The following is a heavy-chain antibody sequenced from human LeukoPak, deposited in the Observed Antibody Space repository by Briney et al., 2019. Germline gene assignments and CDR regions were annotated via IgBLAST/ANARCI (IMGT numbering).Heavy chain of an antibody. CDR2: INPSGGST. D-gene: IGHD1-26*01. CDR1: GYTFTSYY. V-gene: IGHV1-46*01. Sequence: GASVKVSCKASGYTFTSYYMHWVRQAPGQGLEWMGIINPSGGSTIYAQKFQGRVTMTEDTSTDTAYMELSSLRSEDTAVYYCATVDIVGATRADAFDIWGQGTMVTVSS. J-gene: IGHJ3*02. CDR3: ATVDIVGATRADAFDI.